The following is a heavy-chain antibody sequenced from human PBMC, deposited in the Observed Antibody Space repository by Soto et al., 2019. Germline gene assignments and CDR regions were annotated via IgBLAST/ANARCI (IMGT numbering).Heavy chain of an antibody. CDR2: IYPGDSDT. Sequence: VESLKISGKGSGYTVTDYWIGWVRQLPGKCLEWMGVIYPGDSDTRYSPSFQGHVTITVDKSTNTAYLQWNTLRASDTALYYCARPISTFRYYSYAMDVWGPGTPVTVSS. D-gene: IGHD2-2*01. CDR3: ARPISTFRYYSYAMDV. CDR1: GYTVTDYW. J-gene: IGHJ6*02. V-gene: IGHV5-51*01.